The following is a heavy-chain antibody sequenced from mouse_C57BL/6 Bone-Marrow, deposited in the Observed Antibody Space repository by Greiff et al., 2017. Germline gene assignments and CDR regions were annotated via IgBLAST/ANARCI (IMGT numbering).Heavy chain of an antibody. V-gene: IGHV1-69*01. J-gene: IGHJ4*01. CDR1: GYTFTSYW. D-gene: IGHD4-1*01. Sequence: QVQLQQPGAELVMPGASVKLSCKASGYTFTSYWMHWVKQRPGPGLEWIGELDPSDSYTNYNQKFKGKSTLTVDQSSSTAYMQLSSLTSEDSAVYYCARSNWDPYYATDYWGQGTSVTVSS. CDR2: LDPSDSYT. CDR3: ARSNWDPYYATDY.